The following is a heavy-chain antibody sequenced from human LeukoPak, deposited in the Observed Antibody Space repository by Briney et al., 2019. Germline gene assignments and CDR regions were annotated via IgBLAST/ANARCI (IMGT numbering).Heavy chain of an antibody. CDR3: ARVRSGLHMDV. CDR2: ISSRGTTI. J-gene: IGHJ6*02. D-gene: IGHD2-15*01. V-gene: IGHV3-11*04. Sequence: GGSLRLSCAASGFTVSSNYMSWVRQAPGKGLEWVSYISSRGTTIYYVDSVKGRFTISRDNAKNSLYLQMNSLRAEDTALYYCARVRSGLHMDVWGQGTTVTVSS. CDR1: GFTVSSNY.